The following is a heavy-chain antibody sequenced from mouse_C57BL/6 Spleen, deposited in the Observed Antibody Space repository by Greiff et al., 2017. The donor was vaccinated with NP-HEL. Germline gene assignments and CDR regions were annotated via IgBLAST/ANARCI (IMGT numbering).Heavy chain of an antibody. Sequence: VQLQQSGPELVKPGASVKITCKASGYTFTDYNMDWVKQSHGKSLEWIGDINPNNGGTIYNQKFKGKATLTVDKSSSTAYMELRSLTSEDTAVYYCARTGRVFDYWGQGTTLTVSS. CDR2: INPNNGGT. CDR3: ARTGRVFDY. V-gene: IGHV1-18*01. CDR1: GYTFTDYN. J-gene: IGHJ2*01.